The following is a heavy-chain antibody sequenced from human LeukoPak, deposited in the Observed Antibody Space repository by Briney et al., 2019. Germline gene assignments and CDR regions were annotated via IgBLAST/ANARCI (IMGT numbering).Heavy chain of an antibody. D-gene: IGHD3-16*01. CDR3: VHEGEWALPFDY. CDR1: GGSISTTSYF. J-gene: IGHJ4*02. Sequence: SETLSLTCTVSGGSISTTSYFWGWIRQPPGKGLEWIGSIYYSGSTYYNPSLKSRVTISVDTSKNQFSLKLSSVIAADTAVYFCVHEGEWALPFDYWGQGTLVTVSS. V-gene: IGHV4-39*01. CDR2: IYYSGST.